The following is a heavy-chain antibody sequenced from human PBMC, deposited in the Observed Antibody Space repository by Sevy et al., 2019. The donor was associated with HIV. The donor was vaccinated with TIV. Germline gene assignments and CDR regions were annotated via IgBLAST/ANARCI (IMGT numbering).Heavy chain of an antibody. V-gene: IGHV3-7*01. CDR3: AREGGSYYAIDWFDP. D-gene: IGHD1-26*01. Sequence: GGSLRLSCAASGFTFSSYWMSWVRQAPGKGLEWVANIKQDGSEKYYVDSVKGRFTISRDNAKNSLYLQMNSLRAEDMAVYYCAREGGSYYAIDWFDPWGQGTLVTVSS. CDR1: GFTFSSYW. CDR2: IKQDGSEK. J-gene: IGHJ5*02.